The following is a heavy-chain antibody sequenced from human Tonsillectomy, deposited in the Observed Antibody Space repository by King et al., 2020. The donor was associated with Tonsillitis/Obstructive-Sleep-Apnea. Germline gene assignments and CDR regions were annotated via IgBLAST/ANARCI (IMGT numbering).Heavy chain of an antibody. CDR1: GFTVSSNY. D-gene: IGHD3-16*02. CDR3: ARRQLHLGELSFDY. V-gene: IGHV3-66*01. Sequence: QLVESGGGLVQPGGSLRLSCAASGFTVSSNYMSWVRQAPGKGLEWVSVIYSGGYTYYADSVKCRLTISRDNSKNTLYRLMNSLRAEETAVYYCARRQLHLGELSFDYWGQGTLVTVSS. CDR2: IYSGGYT. J-gene: IGHJ4*02.